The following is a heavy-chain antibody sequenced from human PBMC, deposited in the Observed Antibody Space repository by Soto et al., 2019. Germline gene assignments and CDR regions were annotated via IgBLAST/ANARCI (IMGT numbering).Heavy chain of an antibody. V-gene: IGHV4-39*01. Sequence: SETLSLTCTVSGGSISSSSYYWGWIRQPPGKGLEWIGSIYYSGSTYYNPSLKSRVTISVDTSKNQFSLKLSSVTAAETAVYYCARHVYCTNGVCYTGGGAFNYYYYMDVWGKGTTVTVSS. CDR1: GGSISSSSYY. CDR3: ARHVYCTNGVCYTGGGAFNYYYYMDV. J-gene: IGHJ6*03. D-gene: IGHD2-8*01. CDR2: IYYSGST.